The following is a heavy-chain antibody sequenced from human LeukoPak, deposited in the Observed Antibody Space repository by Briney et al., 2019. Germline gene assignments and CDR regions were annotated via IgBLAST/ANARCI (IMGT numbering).Heavy chain of an antibody. J-gene: IGHJ4*02. Sequence: GGSLRLSCAASGFTFSRYAMHWVRQAPGKGLEWVAVTSPDGNEKYYADSVKGRFTISRDNSKNTVFLQMNSLSTEDTAVYSCFTGSAYYYYSWGQGTLVTVSS. CDR2: TSPDGNEK. V-gene: IGHV3-30*01. CDR1: GFTFSRYA. CDR3: FTGSAYYYYS. D-gene: IGHD3-22*01.